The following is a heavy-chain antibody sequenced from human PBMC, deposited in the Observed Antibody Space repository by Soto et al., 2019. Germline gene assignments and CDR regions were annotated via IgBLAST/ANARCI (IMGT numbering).Heavy chain of an antibody. V-gene: IGHV3-23*01. CDR2: ISGSGGST. CDR3: AKYIVVVPAAPVAAWFDP. J-gene: IGHJ5*02. CDR1: GFTFSSYA. D-gene: IGHD2-2*01. Sequence: PGGSLRLSCAASGFTFSSYAMSWVRQAPGKGLEWVSAISGSGGSTYYADSVKGRFTISRDNSKNTLYLQMNSLRAEDTAVYYCAKYIVVVPAAPVAAWFDPWGQGTLVTVSS.